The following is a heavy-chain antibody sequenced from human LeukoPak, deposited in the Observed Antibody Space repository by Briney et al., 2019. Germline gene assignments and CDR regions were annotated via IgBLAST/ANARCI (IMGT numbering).Heavy chain of an antibody. CDR3: ARAMAY. CDR1: GFTFSSYS. V-gene: IGHV3-48*04. J-gene: IGHJ4*02. CDR2: ISSSSSTI. D-gene: IGHD3-10*01. Sequence: GGSLRLSCAASGFTFSSYSMYWVRQAPGKGLEWVSYISSSSSTIYYADSVKGRFTVSRDNAKNSLYLQMNSLRAEDTAVYYCARAMAYWGQGTLVTVSS.